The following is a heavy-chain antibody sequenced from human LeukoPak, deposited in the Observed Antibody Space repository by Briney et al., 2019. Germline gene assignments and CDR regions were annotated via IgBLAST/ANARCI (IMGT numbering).Heavy chain of an antibody. Sequence: ASVKVSCKASGYTFTSYGISWVRQAPGQGLEWMGWISAYNGNTNYAQKLQGRVTMTTDTSTSTAYMELSSLRSEDTAVYYCARGSSNYVGEYYYYMDVWGKGTTVTVSS. D-gene: IGHD4-11*01. V-gene: IGHV1-18*01. CDR1: GYTFTSYG. J-gene: IGHJ6*03. CDR3: ARGSSNYVGEYYYYMDV. CDR2: ISAYNGNT.